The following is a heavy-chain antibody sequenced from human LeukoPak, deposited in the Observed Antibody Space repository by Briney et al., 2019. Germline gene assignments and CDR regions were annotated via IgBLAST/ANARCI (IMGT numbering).Heavy chain of an antibody. CDR2: ISYDGSNK. CDR3: ARVMGRYCSSTSCYVDY. V-gene: IGHV3-30*04. D-gene: IGHD2-2*01. Sequence: GGSLRLSCAASGITFSSYAMHWVRQAPGKGLEWVAVISYDGSNKYCADSVKGRFTISRDNSKNTLYLQMNSLRAEDTAVYYCARVMGRYCSSTSCYVDYWGQGTLVTVSS. CDR1: GITFSSYA. J-gene: IGHJ4*02.